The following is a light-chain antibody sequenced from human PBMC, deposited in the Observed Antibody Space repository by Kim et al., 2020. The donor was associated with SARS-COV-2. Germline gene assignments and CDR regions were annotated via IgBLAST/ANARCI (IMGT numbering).Light chain of an antibody. J-gene: IGLJ3*02. CDR3: QSFDSNIQV. Sequence: GMPVTYFCPGSRGRIASTNVQWYQQRPGHAPTAVIFENNQRPSGVPDRFSGSIDGSSNSASLTISGLKTEDEADYYCQSFDSNIQVFGGGTQLTVL. V-gene: IGLV6-57*02. CDR2: ENN. CDR1: RGRIASTN.